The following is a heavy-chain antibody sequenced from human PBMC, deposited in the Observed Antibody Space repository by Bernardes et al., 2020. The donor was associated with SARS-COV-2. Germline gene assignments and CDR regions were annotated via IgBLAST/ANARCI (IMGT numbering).Heavy chain of an antibody. J-gene: IGHJ5*01. CDR1: GFTFSSYW. CDR2: IRQDGNSK. D-gene: IGHD4-4*01. CDR3: ARDPAPGNSVWFDS. Sequence: GGSLRLSCAASGFTFSSYWMSWVRQAPGKALEWVANIRQDGNSKYYVDSVKGRFTISRDNAKNTLYLQMNSLRAEDTAVYYCARDPAPGNSVWFDSWGQGTLVTVSS. V-gene: IGHV3-7*03.